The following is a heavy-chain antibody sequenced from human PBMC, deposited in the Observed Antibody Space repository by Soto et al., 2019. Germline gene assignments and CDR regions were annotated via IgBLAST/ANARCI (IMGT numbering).Heavy chain of an antibody. V-gene: IGHV1-18*01. CDR3: ARDHLTYYDFWSGYYEAFDI. Sequence: VKVSCKASGYTFTSYGISWVRQAPGQGLEWMGWISAYNGNTNYAQKLQGRVTMTTDTSTSTAYMELRSLRSDDTAVYYCARDHLTYYDFWSGYYEAFDIWGQGTMVTVSS. J-gene: IGHJ3*02. CDR2: ISAYNGNT. D-gene: IGHD3-3*01. CDR1: GYTFTSYG.